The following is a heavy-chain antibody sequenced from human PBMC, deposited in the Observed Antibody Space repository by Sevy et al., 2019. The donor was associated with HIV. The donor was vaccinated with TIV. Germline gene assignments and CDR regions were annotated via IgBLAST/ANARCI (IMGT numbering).Heavy chain of an antibody. CDR3: AREDIVLGEDNYYGMDV. J-gene: IGHJ6*02. CDR1: GFTVSSDY. V-gene: IGHV3-53*01. Sequence: GGSLRLSCAASGFTVSSDYMTWVRQAPGKGLEWVSVIYSGGRISYADSVQGRFTISRDNSKNTLYLQMNSLRAEDTAVYYCAREDIVLGEDNYYGMDVWGQGTTVTVSS. CDR2: IYSGGRI. D-gene: IGHD3-16*01.